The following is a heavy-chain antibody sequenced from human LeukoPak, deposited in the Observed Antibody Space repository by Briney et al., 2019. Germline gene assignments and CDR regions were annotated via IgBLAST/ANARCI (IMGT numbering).Heavy chain of an antibody. CDR3: ARDSGEDIVVVVAANIGNY. J-gene: IGHJ4*02. CDR1: GYTFTGYY. V-gene: IGHV1-2*02. CDR2: INPNSGGT. Sequence: ASVKVSCKASGYTFTGYYMHWVRQAPGQGLEWMGWINPNSGGTNYAQKFQGRVTMTRDTSISTAYMELSRLRSDDTAVYYCARDSGEDIVVVVAANIGNYWGQGTLVTVS. D-gene: IGHD2-15*01.